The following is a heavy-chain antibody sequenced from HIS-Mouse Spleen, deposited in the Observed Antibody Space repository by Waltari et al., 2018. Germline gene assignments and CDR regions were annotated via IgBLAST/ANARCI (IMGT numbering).Heavy chain of an antibody. D-gene: IGHD6-13*01. CDR1: GGSISSSSYY. Sequence: QLQLQESGPGLVKPSETLSLTCTVSGGSISSSSYYWGWIRQPPGKGLEWIGRIDYSGSTYYNPALKSRGTRSVDTSKNQFSLKLSSVTAADTAVYYCAREIPYSSSWYDWYFDLWGRGTLVTVSS. CDR3: AREIPYSSSWYDWYFDL. V-gene: IGHV4-39*07. CDR2: IDYSGST. J-gene: IGHJ2*01.